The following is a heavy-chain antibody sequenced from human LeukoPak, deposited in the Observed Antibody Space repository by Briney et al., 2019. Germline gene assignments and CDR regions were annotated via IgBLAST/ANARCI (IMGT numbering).Heavy chain of an antibody. CDR1: GGSFSGYY. Sequence: SETLSLTCAVYGGSFSGYYWSWIRQPPGKGLEWIGEINHSGSTNYNPSLKSRVTISVDTSKNQFSLKLSSVTAADTAVYYCARDRYDFWSGYSDYWGQGTLVTVSS. J-gene: IGHJ4*02. V-gene: IGHV4-34*01. CDR2: INHSGST. D-gene: IGHD3-3*01. CDR3: ARDRYDFWSGYSDY.